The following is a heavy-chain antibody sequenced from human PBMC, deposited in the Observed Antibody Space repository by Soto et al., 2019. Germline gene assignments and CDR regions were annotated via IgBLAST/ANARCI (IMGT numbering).Heavy chain of an antibody. J-gene: IGHJ5*02. CDR3: ARQEYYDILTGYYNVNWFDP. CDR2: IYYSGST. V-gene: IGHV4-39*01. D-gene: IGHD3-9*01. Sequence: SHTCSVADGSISSSSDYWGRISQPPGKGLEWIGSIYYSGSTYYNPSLKSRVTISVDTSKNQFSLKLSSVTAADTAVYYCARQEYYDILTGYYNVNWFDPWGQGTLVTVSS. CDR1: DGSISSSSDY.